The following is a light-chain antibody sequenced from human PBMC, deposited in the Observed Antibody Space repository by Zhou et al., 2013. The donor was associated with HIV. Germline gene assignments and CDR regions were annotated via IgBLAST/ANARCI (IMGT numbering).Light chain of an antibody. CDR1: NAVRND. CDR3: LQHHSYPPT. Sequence: DIQMSQSPFSLAAFVGDRVTIKCWASNAVRNDLAWFQQKPGQAPKRLIYDASVLQSGVPSRFNGSGSGSEFTLTISSLQPEDFATYYCLQHHSYPPTFGQGTKVEMK. V-gene: IGKV1-17*01. CDR2: DAS. J-gene: IGKJ1*01.